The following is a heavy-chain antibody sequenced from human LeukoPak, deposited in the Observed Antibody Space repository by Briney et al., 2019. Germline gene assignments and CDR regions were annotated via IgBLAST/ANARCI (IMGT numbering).Heavy chain of an antibody. Sequence: GGSLRLSCAASGFTFSTFAMIWVRQPPGKGLEWVSSIFPSGEIHYADSVRGRFTISRDNSKSTLSPQMNSLRAEDTAIYYCATYRQVLLPFESWGQGTLVTVSS. V-gene: IGHV3-23*01. D-gene: IGHD2-8*02. CDR1: GFTFSTFA. CDR2: IFPSGEI. J-gene: IGHJ4*02. CDR3: ATYRQVLLPFES.